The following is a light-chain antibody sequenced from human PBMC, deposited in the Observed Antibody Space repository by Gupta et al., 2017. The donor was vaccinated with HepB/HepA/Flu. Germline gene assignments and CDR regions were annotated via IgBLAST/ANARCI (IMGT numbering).Light chain of an antibody. CDR2: LYSDGSH. Sequence: QVVLTQSPSASASLGASVNLTCTLSSGHSNYAIAWHQQQPEKGPRYLLKLYSDGSHNKGDGIPGRFSGSSSGAERYLTISRRQAEDEGDYYCQTWATGSNWVFGGGTKLTVL. CDR3: QTWATGSNWV. J-gene: IGLJ3*02. CDR1: SGHSNYA. V-gene: IGLV4-69*01.